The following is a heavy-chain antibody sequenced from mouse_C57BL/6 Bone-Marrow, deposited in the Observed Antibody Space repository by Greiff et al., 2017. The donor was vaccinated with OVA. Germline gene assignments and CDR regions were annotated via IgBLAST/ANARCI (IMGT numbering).Heavy chain of an antibody. J-gene: IGHJ3*01. V-gene: IGHV5-4*01. CDR3: AREGYGSSEMAY. CDR2: ISDGGSYT. D-gene: IGHD1-1*01. Sequence: VQVVESGGGLVKPGGSLKLSCAASGFTFSSYAMSWVRQTPEKRLEWVATISDGGSYTYYPDNVKGRFTISRDNAKNNLYLQMSHLKSEDTAMYYCAREGYGSSEMAYWGQGTLVTVSA. CDR1: GFTFSSYA.